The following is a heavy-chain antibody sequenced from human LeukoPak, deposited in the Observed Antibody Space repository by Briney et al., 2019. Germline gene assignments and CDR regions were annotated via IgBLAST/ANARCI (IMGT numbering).Heavy chain of an antibody. V-gene: IGHV3-30*18. CDR1: GFTFSYYG. J-gene: IGHJ4*02. Sequence: GKSLRLFCAASGFTFSYYGKHWVRQVPGKGLEWVAGIVYDGRNQFYADPVKGRFTISRDNSKNTLFLQMNSLRAEDTAVYYCVKSMLGGYRVLIDSWGQRTQVTVSS. CDR3: VKSMLGGYRVLIDS. CDR2: IVYDGRNQ. D-gene: IGHD5-12*01.